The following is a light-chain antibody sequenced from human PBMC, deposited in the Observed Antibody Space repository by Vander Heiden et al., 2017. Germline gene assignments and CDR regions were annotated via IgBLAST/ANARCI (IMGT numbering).Light chain of an antibody. V-gene: IGKV3-20*01. Sequence: EIVLTQSPGNLSLSPGERATLSCRASQSVSNSYLAWYQQKPGQAPRLLISGASSTATGIPDRFTGSGSGTDFTLTISRLEPDDFAVYYCEQYGASAYTFGQGTKLEIK. J-gene: IGKJ2*01. CDR3: EQYGASAYT. CDR1: QSVSNSY. CDR2: GAS.